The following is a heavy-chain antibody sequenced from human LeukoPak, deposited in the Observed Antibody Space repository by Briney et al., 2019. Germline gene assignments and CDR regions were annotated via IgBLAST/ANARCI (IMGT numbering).Heavy chain of an antibody. Sequence: SLSPSCAVSGFTSTAYAMTSVRQSAGHQLEWFSTIRVTVGVATYYANCPQGRFTISRYTSQKTRYPQICSLRVQHTAVYYWAKTTGTGVTKWYFDSWGEGDLVTVSS. V-gene: IGHV3-23*01. CDR3: AKTTGTGVTKWYFDS. J-gene: IGHJ4*02. D-gene: IGHD3-10*01. CDR2: IRVTVGVAT. CDR1: GFTSTAYA.